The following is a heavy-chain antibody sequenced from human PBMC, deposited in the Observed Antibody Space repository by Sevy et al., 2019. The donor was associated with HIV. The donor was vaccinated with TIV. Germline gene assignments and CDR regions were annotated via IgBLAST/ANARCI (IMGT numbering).Heavy chain of an antibody. CDR1: GFTFSSYA. D-gene: IGHD5-12*01. V-gene: IGHV3-23*01. CDR3: ANGGIDGYNWPEAFDI. J-gene: IGHJ3*02. CDR2: ISGSGGST. Sequence: SGFLRLSCAASGFTFSSYAMSWVRQAPGKGLERVSAISGSGGSTYYADSVKGRFTISRDNSKNTLYLQMNSLRAEDTAVYYCANGGIDGYNWPEAFDIWGQGTMVAVS.